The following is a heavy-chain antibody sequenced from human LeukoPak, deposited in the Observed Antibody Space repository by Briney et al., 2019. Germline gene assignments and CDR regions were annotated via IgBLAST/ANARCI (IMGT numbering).Heavy chain of an antibody. V-gene: IGHV1-69*01. CDR3: ARGLTYYDFWSGSNGFDP. J-gene: IGHJ5*02. Sequence: SVKVSCKASGGTFSSYAISWVRQAPGHGLEWMGGIIPIFGTANYAQKFQGRVTITADESTSTAYMELSSLRSEDTAVYYCARGLTYYDFWSGSNGFDPWGQGTLVTVSS. CDR2: IIPIFGTA. D-gene: IGHD3-3*01. CDR1: GGTFSSYA.